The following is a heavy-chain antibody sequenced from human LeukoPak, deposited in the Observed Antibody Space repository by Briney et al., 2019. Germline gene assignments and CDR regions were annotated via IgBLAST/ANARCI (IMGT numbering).Heavy chain of an antibody. J-gene: IGHJ3*02. Sequence: GGSLRLSCAASGFAFNTYMVSWVRQAPGKGLEWVSSIGGSGDSTHYSDSVKGRFTISRDNSKNMLYLQMDSLRAEDTAIYYCVKRPTVYLGHTVDIWGQGTMVTVSS. V-gene: IGHV3-23*01. D-gene: IGHD2-8*01. CDR1: GFAFNTYM. CDR2: IGGSGDST. CDR3: VKRPTVYLGHTVDI.